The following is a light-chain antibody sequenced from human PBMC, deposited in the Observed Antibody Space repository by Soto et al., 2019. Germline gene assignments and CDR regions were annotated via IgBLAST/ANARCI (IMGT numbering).Light chain of an antibody. CDR2: AAS. V-gene: IGKV1-33*01. CDR1: QDISSY. Sequence: DIQMTQSPSSLSAFVGDRVTITCQASQDISSYVNWYQQKPGKTPNLLIYAASNLETRVPSRFNRSESGTKFTLTINRLQSEDIGRYYCQQYDNLPVTFGPGTKVNVK. J-gene: IGKJ3*01. CDR3: QQYDNLPVT.